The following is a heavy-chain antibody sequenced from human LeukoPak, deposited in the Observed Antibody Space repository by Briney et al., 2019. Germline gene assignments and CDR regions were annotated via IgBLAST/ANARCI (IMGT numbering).Heavy chain of an antibody. CDR1: GFTFSSYG. V-gene: IGHV3-33*01. J-gene: IGHJ4*02. CDR2: IWYDGSNK. D-gene: IGHD2-2*01. Sequence: GGSLRLSCAASGFTFSSYGMHWVRQAPGKGLEGVAVIWYDGSNKYYADSVKGRFTISRDNSKNTLYLQMNSLRAEDTAVYYCARDKSSSTNLLDYWGQGTLVTVSS. CDR3: ARDKSSSTNLLDY.